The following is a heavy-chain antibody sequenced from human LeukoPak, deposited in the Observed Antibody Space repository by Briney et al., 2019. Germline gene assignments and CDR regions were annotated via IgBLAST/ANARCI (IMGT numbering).Heavy chain of an antibody. CDR1: GFTFSNYW. V-gene: IGHV3-7*01. CDR2: MNIDGSEK. Sequence: GGSLRLSCAASGFTFSNYWMGWVRQAPGKRPEWVANMNIDGSEKYYADSVKGRFSVSRDNARNSVYLQMASLRVEDTAVYYCARDPVEWELLLDYWGQGTLVTVSS. CDR3: ARDPVEWELLLDY. J-gene: IGHJ4*02. D-gene: IGHD1-26*01.